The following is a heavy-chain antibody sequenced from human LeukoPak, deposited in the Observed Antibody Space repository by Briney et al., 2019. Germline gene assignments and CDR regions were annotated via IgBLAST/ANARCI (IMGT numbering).Heavy chain of an antibody. CDR1: GFTFSSYA. CDR3: AKDMGAAETGYYYYGMDV. D-gene: IGHD6-13*01. J-gene: IGHJ6*02. V-gene: IGHV3-9*01. CDR2: ISWNSGSI. Sequence: GGSLRLSCAASGFTFSSYAMSWVRQAPGKGLEWVSGISWNSGSIGYADSVKGRFTISRDNAKNSLYLQMNSLRAEDTALYYCAKDMGAAETGYYYYGMDVWGQGTTVTVSS.